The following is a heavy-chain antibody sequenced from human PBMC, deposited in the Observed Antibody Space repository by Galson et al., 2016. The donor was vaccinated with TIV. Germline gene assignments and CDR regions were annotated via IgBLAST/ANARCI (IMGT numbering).Heavy chain of an antibody. CDR1: GFTFSSYT. V-gene: IGHV3-21*01. CDR3: ARDIFPYYGMDV. Sequence: SLRLSCAASGFTFSSYTMTWVRQAPGKGLEWVSSIRSSSSYTTYADSVKGRFTISRDNAKNSLYLQMHGLRAEDTAVYYCARDIFPYYGMDVWGQGTTVTVSS. D-gene: IGHD2-21*01. CDR2: IRSSSSYT. J-gene: IGHJ6*02.